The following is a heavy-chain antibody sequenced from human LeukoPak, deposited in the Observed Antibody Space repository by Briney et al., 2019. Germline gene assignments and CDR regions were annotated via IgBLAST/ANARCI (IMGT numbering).Heavy chain of an antibody. CDR3: ARVLDSTGYYYAFDP. CDR1: GGSCSGYY. Sequence: SETLSLTCVVYGGSCSGYYWGCIRQPPGKGLEWIGEINHSGSTNYNPSLKSRVTISVDTSKNQFSLKLSSVTAADTAVYYCARVLDSTGYYYAFDPWGQGTLVTVSS. CDR2: INHSGST. D-gene: IGHD3-22*01. V-gene: IGHV4-34*01. J-gene: IGHJ5*02.